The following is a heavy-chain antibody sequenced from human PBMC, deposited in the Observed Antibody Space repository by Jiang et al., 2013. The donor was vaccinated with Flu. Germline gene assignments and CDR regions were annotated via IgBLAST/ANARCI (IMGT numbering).Heavy chain of an antibody. Sequence: GLVKPSQTLSLTCTVSGGSISSGGYYWSWIRQHPGKGLEWIGYIYYSGSTYYNPSLKSRVTISVDTSKNQFSLKLSSVTAADTAVYYCARAARIVGATVPRGYFDYWGQGTLVTVSS. J-gene: IGHJ4*02. CDR2: IYYSGST. V-gene: IGHV4-31*03. CDR3: ARAARIVGATVPRGYFDY. D-gene: IGHD1-26*01. CDR1: GGSISSGGYY.